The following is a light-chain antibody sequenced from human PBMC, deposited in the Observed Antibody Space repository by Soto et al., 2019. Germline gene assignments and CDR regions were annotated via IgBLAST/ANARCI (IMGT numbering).Light chain of an antibody. V-gene: IGKV1-5*03. Sequence: DIQMTQSPSTLSASVGDRVTLTCRASQSISNWLAWYQQRPGKAPKLLIYKASNLENGVPSRFSGSGSGTEFTLTISSLQPDDFGRYYCHQYKSYPLTFGGGTKVDIK. CDR3: HQYKSYPLT. CDR2: KAS. J-gene: IGKJ4*01. CDR1: QSISNW.